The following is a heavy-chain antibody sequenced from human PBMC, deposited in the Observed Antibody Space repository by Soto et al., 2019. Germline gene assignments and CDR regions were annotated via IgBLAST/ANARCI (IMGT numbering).Heavy chain of an antibody. CDR1: GLTFSSYS. D-gene: IGHD2-2*02. Sequence: GGSLRLSCAASGLTFSSYSMNWVRQSPGKGLEWVSSISSSSSYIYYADSVKGRFTISRDNAKNSLYLQMNSLRAEDTAVYYCAREGHIVVVPAAIEYVDYYGMDVWGQGTTVTVSS. V-gene: IGHV3-21*01. CDR2: ISSSSSYI. J-gene: IGHJ6*02. CDR3: AREGHIVVVPAAIEYVDYYGMDV.